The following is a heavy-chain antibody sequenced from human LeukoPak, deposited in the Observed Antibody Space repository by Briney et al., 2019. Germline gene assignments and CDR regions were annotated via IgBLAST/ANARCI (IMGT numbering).Heavy chain of an antibody. V-gene: IGHV1-46*01. J-gene: IGHJ3*02. CDR1: GYTFTSYY. Sequence: ASVKVSCKASGYTFTSYYMHWVRQAPGQGLEWMGIINPSGGSTSYAQKFQGRVTMTRDTSTSTVYMELSSLRSEDTAVYYCATDIVVVPAANDAFDIWGQGTMVTVSS. CDR2: INPSGGST. D-gene: IGHD2-2*01. CDR3: ATDIVVVPAANDAFDI.